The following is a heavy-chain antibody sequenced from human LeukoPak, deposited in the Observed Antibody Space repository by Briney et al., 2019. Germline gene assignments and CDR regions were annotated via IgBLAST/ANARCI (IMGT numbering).Heavy chain of an antibody. V-gene: IGHV3-21*01. CDR1: GFTFSSYS. D-gene: IGHD3-3*01. CDR2: ISSSSSYI. J-gene: IGHJ3*02. Sequence: GRSLRLSCAASGFTFSSYSMNWVRQAPGKGLEWVSSISSSSSYIYYADSVKGRFTISRDNAKNSLYLQMNSLRAEDTAVYYCARESGLGPPGSDAFDIWGQGTMVTVSS. CDR3: ARESGLGPPGSDAFDI.